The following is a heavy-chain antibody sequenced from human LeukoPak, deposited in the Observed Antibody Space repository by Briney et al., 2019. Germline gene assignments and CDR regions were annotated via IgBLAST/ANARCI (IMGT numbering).Heavy chain of an antibody. V-gene: IGHV1-18*01. CDR3: ARPRRAYSSWEEAFDI. Sequence: SVKVSCKASGYTFTSYGISWVRQAPGQGLEWMGWISAYNGNTNYAQKLQGRVTMTTDTSTSTAYMELRSLRSDDTAVYYCARPRRAYSSWEEAFDIWGQGTMVTVSS. CDR2: ISAYNGNT. D-gene: IGHD6-6*01. CDR1: GYTFTSYG. J-gene: IGHJ3*02.